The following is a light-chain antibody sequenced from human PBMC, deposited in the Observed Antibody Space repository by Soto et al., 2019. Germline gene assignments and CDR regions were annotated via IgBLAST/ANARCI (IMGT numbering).Light chain of an antibody. CDR1: QSVSSSY. CDR2: GAS. CDR3: QQYGSSPGYT. Sequence: EIVLTQSPGTLSLSPGERATLSCRASQSVSSSYLAWYQQKPVQAPRRLIYGASSRATVIPDRFSGSGSGTDFTLTITRLEPEDFAVYYCQQYGSSPGYTFGQGTKLEIK. V-gene: IGKV3-20*01. J-gene: IGKJ2*01.